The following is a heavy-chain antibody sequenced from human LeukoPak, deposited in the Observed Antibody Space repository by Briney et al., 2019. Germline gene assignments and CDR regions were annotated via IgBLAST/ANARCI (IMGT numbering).Heavy chain of an antibody. Sequence: GRSLRISCAASGFTFSSYGMHGVRQAPGKGLEWVAVISYDGSNKYYADSVKGRFTISRDNSKNTLYLQMNSLRAEDTAVYYCAKDLQTIAARTSFDYWGQGTLVTVSS. D-gene: IGHD6-6*01. CDR2: ISYDGSNK. CDR1: GFTFSSYG. V-gene: IGHV3-30*18. J-gene: IGHJ4*02. CDR3: AKDLQTIAARTSFDY.